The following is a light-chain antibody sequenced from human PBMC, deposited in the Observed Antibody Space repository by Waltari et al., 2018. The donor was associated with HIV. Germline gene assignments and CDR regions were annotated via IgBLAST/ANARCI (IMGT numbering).Light chain of an antibody. V-gene: IGKV3-11*01. Sequence: EIVLTQSPATLSLSSGERATLSCRASQSVSSYLAWYQQKPGQSPRPLIYDASNRATGIPARFSGSGSGTDFTLTISSLEPEDFAVYYCQQRSNWRLTFGGGTKVEIK. J-gene: IGKJ4*01. CDR3: QQRSNWRLT. CDR1: QSVSSY. CDR2: DAS.